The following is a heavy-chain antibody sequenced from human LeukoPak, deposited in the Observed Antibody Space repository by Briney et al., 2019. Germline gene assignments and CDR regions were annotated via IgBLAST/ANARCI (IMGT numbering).Heavy chain of an antibody. CDR3: ASARQQMATSYFGY. D-gene: IGHD5-12*01. CDR1: GFTFSSYE. V-gene: IGHV3-48*03. CDR2: ISNTERTI. Sequence: GGSLRLSCAASGFTFSSYEMNWVRQAPGKGLEWVSYISNTERTIYYADSVRGRFTISRDNAKNSLYLQMSSLRAEDTAVYYCASARQQMATSYFGYWGQGTLVTVSS. J-gene: IGHJ4*02.